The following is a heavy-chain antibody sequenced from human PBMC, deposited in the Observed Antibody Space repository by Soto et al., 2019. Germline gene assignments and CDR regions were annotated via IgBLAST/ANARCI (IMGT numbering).Heavy chain of an antibody. Sequence: QVQLVQSGPEVKKPGASVKVSCKTSGYTFTSYGISWVRQAPGQGLEWMGWISTDKGKTHYAQKFQGRVTMTTDTSTSTAYMELSSLRSDDTAVYYCATRSPAFDFWGQGTLVTVSS. CDR3: ATRSPAFDF. CDR2: ISTDKGKT. CDR1: GYTFTSYG. V-gene: IGHV1-18*01. J-gene: IGHJ4*02.